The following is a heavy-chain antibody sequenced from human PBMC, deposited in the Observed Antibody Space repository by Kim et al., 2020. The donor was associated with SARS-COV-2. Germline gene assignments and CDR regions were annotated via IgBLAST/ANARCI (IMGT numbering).Heavy chain of an antibody. V-gene: IGHV1-3*01. CDR1: GYTFTSYA. Sequence: ASVKVSCKASGYTFTSYAMHWVRQAPGQRLEWMGWINAGNGNTKYSQKFQGRVTITRDTSASTAYMELSSLRSEDTAVYYCARVLLRGYGMDVWGQGTTVTVSS. J-gene: IGHJ6*02. CDR3: ARVLLRGYGMDV. D-gene: IGHD2-15*01. CDR2: INAGNGNT.